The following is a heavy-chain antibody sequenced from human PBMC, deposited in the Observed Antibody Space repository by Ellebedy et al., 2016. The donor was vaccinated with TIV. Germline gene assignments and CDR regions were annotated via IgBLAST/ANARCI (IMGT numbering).Heavy chain of an antibody. CDR1: AGALSGFY. J-gene: IGHJ4*02. CDR3: AREVDDSSARTRRHFDY. CDR2: IFYSGCT. Sequence: MPSETLSLTCTASAGALSGFYWSWVRQPPGKGLEWIGNIFYSGCTNYNPSLKSRITISVDTSKNQFSLKLSSVTAADTAIYYCAREVDDSSARTRRHFDYWGRGTLVTVSS. D-gene: IGHD3-22*01. V-gene: IGHV4-59*01.